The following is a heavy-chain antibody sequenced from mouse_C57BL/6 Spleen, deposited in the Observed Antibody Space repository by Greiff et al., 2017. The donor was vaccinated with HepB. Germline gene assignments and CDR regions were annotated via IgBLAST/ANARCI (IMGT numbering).Heavy chain of an antibody. CDR3: ARWDGYPYYAMDY. CDR2: ISSGSSTI. CDR1: GFTFSDYG. J-gene: IGHJ4*01. Sequence: EVKVVESGGGLVKPGGSLKLSCAASGFTFSDYGMHWVRQAPEKGLEWVAYISSGSSTIYYADTVKGRFTISRDNAKNTLFLQMTSLRSEDTAMYYCARWDGYPYYAMDYWGQGTSVTVSS. D-gene: IGHD2-3*01. V-gene: IGHV5-17*01.